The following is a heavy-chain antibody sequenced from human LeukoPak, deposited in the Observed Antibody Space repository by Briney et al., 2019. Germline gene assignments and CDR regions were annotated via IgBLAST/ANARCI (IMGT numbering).Heavy chain of an antibody. CDR1: GLTFSSYA. J-gene: IGHJ5*02. V-gene: IGHV3-23*01. CDR2: ISGSGGST. CDR3: AKKYSTGLDP. D-gene: IGHD1-26*01. Sequence: GGSLRLSCAASGLTFSSYAMSWVRQAPGKGLEWVSTISGSGGSTYYTDSVKGRFTISRDNSKNTLYLQMNSLRAEDTAIYYCAKKYSTGLDPWGQGTLVTVSS.